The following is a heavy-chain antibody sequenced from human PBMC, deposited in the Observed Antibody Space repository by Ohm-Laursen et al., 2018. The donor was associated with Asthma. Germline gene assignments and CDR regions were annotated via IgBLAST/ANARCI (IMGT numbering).Heavy chain of an antibody. D-gene: IGHD3-22*01. Sequence: SLRLSCTASGFTFSSYGMHWVRPAPGKGLEWLAVISCDGSDKKYADSVKGRFTSSRDDAKNTLYLQMDSLRPEDTAVYYCARDWRRCDGSGYSDFDYWGQGTLVTVSS. CDR3: ARDWRRCDGSGYSDFDY. CDR1: GFTFSSYG. CDR2: ISCDGSDK. V-gene: IGHV3-30*03. J-gene: IGHJ4*02.